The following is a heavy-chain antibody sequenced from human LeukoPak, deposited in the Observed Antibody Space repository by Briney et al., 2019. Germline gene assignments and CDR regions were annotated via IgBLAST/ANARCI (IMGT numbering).Heavy chain of an antibody. D-gene: IGHD2-2*01. CDR1: AGSIRSSSFF. Sequence: ASETLSLTCTASAGSIRSSSFFWDWIRQPPGKGLEWIGSIYYSGSTYYNPSLKSRVTMSIDTSKNQFSLNLSSVTAADTAVYYCATGDVVPTAAQRPLDYWGQGTLVTVSS. CDR2: IYYSGST. V-gene: IGHV4-39*01. J-gene: IGHJ4*02. CDR3: ATGDVVPTAAQRPLDY.